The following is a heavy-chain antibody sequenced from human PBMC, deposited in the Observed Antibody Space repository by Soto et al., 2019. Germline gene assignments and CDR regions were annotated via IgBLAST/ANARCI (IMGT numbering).Heavy chain of an antibody. J-gene: IGHJ5*02. CDR2: IYYSGST. CDR1: VVSVSSGSYY. Sequence: PSETLSLTCTFSVVSVSSGSYYCSWIRQPPWKGLEWIGYIYYSGSTNYNPSLKSRVTISVDTSKNQFSLKLSSVTAADTAVYYCARDYFLADYYDSSGTKGWFDPWGQGTLFIVTS. V-gene: IGHV4-61*01. D-gene: IGHD3-22*01. CDR3: ARDYFLADYYDSSGTKGWFDP.